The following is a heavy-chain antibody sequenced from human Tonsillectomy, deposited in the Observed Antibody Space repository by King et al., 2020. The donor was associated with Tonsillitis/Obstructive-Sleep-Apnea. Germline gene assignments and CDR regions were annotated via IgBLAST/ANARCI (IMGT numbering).Heavy chain of an antibody. D-gene: IGHD2-8*01. J-gene: IGHJ3*02. CDR1: GGSISSYY. Sequence: LQLQESGPGLVKPSETLSLTCTVSGGSISSYYWSWIRQPPGKGLEWIGYIYYSGGTNYNPSLKSRVTISVDTSKNPFSLKLSSETAADTAVYYCAREGAVMNAFDMWGEGTMVTVSS. V-gene: IGHV4-59*01. CDR2: IYYSGGT. CDR3: AREGAVMNAFDM.